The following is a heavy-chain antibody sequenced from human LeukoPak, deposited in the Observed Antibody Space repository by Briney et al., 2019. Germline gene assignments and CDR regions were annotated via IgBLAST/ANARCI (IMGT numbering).Heavy chain of an antibody. J-gene: IGHJ4*02. CDR3: AKARYYDSSGYYPFDY. D-gene: IGHD3-22*01. V-gene: IGHV3-23*01. CDR1: GFTFSSYA. Sequence: GGSLRLSCAASGFTFSSYAMSWVRKAPGKGLEWVSAISGSGGSTYYADSVKGRFTISRDNSKNTLYLQMNSLRAEDTAVYYCAKARYYDSSGYYPFDYWGQGTLVTVSS. CDR2: ISGSGGST.